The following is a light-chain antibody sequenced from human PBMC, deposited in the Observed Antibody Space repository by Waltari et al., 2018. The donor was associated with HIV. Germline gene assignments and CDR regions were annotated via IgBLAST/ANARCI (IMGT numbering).Light chain of an antibody. CDR3: SSFSPTLM. CDR2: GAT. Sequence: QSALTQPASISGSPGRSITTSCTVPTSDSSPLNSVSWYQVHPDKPPKLIFFGATDRPSGVSSRFSASKSDNAASLTISDLRAEDEAEYYCSSFSPTLMFGGGTRLTVL. V-gene: IGLV2-14*01. J-gene: IGLJ3*02. CDR1: TSDSSPLNS.